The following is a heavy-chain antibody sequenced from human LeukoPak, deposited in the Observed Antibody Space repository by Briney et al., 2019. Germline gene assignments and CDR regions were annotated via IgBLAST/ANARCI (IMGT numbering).Heavy chain of an antibody. V-gene: IGHV3-7*01. Sequence: VRSLRLSCAASVLTSSIYCMSWVRQGPGKGLGWVANIKQDGSEKYYVDSVKGRFTISRDNAKNSLYLQMNSLRAEDTAVYYCARDLIVVGDYFDYWGQGTLVTVSS. CDR2: IKQDGSEK. CDR1: VLTSSIYC. D-gene: IGHD3-22*01. J-gene: IGHJ4*02. CDR3: ARDLIVVGDYFDY.